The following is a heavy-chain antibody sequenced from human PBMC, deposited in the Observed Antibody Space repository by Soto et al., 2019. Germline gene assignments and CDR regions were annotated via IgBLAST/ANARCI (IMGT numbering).Heavy chain of an antibody. CDR1: GFSLSTSGVG. V-gene: IGHV2-5*01. CDR3: AHWVRGDNWFDP. CDR2: IYWNDDK. J-gene: IGHJ5*02. D-gene: IGHD3-10*01. Sequence: QITLKESGPTLVKPTQTLTLTCTFSGFSLSTSGVGVGWIRQPPGKALEWLALIYWNDDKRYSPSLKSRLTITKDTSKNQVVLTMTNMDPVDTATYDCAHWVRGDNWFDPWGQGTLVTVSS.